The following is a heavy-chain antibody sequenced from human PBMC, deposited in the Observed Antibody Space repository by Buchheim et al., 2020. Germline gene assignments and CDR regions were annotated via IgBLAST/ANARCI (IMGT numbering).Heavy chain of an antibody. V-gene: IGHV3-7*03. CDR1: GFTFSSYW. Sequence: EVQLVESGGGLVQPGGSLRLSCAASGFTFSSYWMSWVRQAPGKGLEWVANIKQDGSEKYYVDSVKGRFTIPRDNAKNSLYLQMNSLRAEDTAVYYCARAFGGFGELPPSQYMDVWGQGTT. CDR3: ARAFGGFGELPPSQYMDV. D-gene: IGHD3-10*01. J-gene: IGHJ6*02. CDR2: IKQDGSEK.